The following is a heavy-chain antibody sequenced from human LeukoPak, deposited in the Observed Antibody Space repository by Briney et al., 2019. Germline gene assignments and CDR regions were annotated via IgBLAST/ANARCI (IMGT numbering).Heavy chain of an antibody. CDR3: GGSSSWYLDY. CDR2: ITSNGGST. Sequence: GGSLRLSCSASGFTFSSYTMHWVRQAPGKGLEYVSAITSNGGSTYHADSVKGRFTISRDNSKNTLYLQMSSLRPEDTAVYYCGGSSSWYLDYWGQGTLATVSS. V-gene: IGHV3-64D*09. D-gene: IGHD6-13*01. CDR1: GFTFSSYT. J-gene: IGHJ4*02.